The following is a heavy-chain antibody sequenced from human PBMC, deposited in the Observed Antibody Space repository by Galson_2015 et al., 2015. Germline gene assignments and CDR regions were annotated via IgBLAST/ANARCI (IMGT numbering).Heavy chain of an antibody. J-gene: IGHJ4*02. Sequence: SVKASCKASGYTFTSYDINWVRQATGQGLEWMGWMNPNSGNTGYAQKFQGRVTMTRNTSISTAYMELSSLRSEDTAVYYCARGDCSGGSCYLIWGQGTLVTVSS. CDR2: MNPNSGNT. D-gene: IGHD2-15*01. V-gene: IGHV1-8*01. CDR1: GYTFTSYD. CDR3: ARGDCSGGSCYLI.